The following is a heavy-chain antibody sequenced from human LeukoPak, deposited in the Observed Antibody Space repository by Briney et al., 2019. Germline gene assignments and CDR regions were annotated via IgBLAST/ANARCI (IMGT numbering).Heavy chain of an antibody. CDR1: GFTFSSYG. J-gene: IGHJ4*02. Sequence: SGGSLRLSCAASGFTFSSYGMHWVRQAPGKGLEWVSGIDWNGGNIGYADSVKGRFTISRDNAKNSLYLQMNSLIIEDTAFYYCAKSLGGWFGGLDYWGQGTLVTVSS. CDR2: IDWNGGNI. D-gene: IGHD3-10*01. CDR3: AKSLGGWFGGLDY. V-gene: IGHV3-9*01.